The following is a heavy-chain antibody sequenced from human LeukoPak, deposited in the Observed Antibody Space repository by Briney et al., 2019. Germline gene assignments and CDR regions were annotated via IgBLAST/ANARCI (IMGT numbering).Heavy chain of an antibody. J-gene: IGHJ4*02. CDR1: GFTFSSYG. CDR2: IRYDGSNK. Sequence: GSLRLSCAASGFTFSSYGMHWVRQAPGKGLEWVAFIRYDGSNKYYADSVKGRFTISRDNSKNTLYPQMNSLRAEDTAVYYCAKDSYGDYEGYYFDYWGQGTLVTVSS. CDR3: AKDSYGDYEGYYFDY. D-gene: IGHD4-17*01. V-gene: IGHV3-30*02.